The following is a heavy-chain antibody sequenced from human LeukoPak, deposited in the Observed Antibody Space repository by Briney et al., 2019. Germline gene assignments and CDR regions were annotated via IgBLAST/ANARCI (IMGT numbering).Heavy chain of an antibody. CDR1: GNSVSSNYAA. J-gene: IGHJ4*02. V-gene: IGHV6-1*01. D-gene: IGHD2-15*01. CDR3: ARLVVAAPRYFDY. Sequence: SQTLSLTCAISGNSVSSNYAAWHWLRQSPSRGLEWLGGAYYRSKWYIDYAVSVKNRTDIKPDTSKNQFSLKLSSVTAADTAVYYCARLVVAAPRYFDYWGQGTLVTVSS. CDR2: AYYRSKWYI.